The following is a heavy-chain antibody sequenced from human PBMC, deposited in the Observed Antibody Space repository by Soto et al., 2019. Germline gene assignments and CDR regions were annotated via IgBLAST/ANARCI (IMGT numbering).Heavy chain of an antibody. D-gene: IGHD3-3*01. J-gene: IGHJ6*02. Sequence: SQTLSLTCAISGDSVSSNSAAWNWIRQSPSRGLEWLGRTYYRSKWYNDYAVSVKSRITINPDTSKNQFSLQLNSVTPEDTAVYYCARDRPGITICGVVLWRTGYGMDVWGQGTTVTVSS. V-gene: IGHV6-1*01. CDR3: ARDRPGITICGVVLWRTGYGMDV. CDR2: TYYRSKWYN. CDR1: GDSVSSNSAA.